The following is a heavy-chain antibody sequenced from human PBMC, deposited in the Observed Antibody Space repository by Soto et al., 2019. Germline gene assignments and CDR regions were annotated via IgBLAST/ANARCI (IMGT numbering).Heavy chain of an antibody. Sequence: ASVKVSCKASGCSLTGYYIHWLRQAPGQGLEWMGWINAHSGGTEYAQKFQGRVTLTRDTSIATDYLTLASLTSDDTALSYCVKDLPWQLDYWLAPWGQGIHVTVSS. CDR3: VKDLPWQLDYWLAP. J-gene: IGHJ5*02. V-gene: IGHV1-2*02. CDR1: GCSLTGYY. CDR2: INAHSGGT. D-gene: IGHD6-6*01.